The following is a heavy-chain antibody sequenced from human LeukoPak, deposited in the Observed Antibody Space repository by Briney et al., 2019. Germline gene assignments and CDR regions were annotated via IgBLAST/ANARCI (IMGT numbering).Heavy chain of an antibody. J-gene: IGHJ4*02. V-gene: IGHV3-23*01. CDR1: GFPFNTYA. CDR2: IRPTGSNT. D-gene: IGHD1-14*01. Sequence: GGSLRLSCAASGFPFNTYAMSWVRQAPGKGLEWVSIIRPTGSNTYYASSVKGRFTISRDDSKTTLYLQTSSLRAEDTAIYYCAKLAFYETSAPLRDLSFWGQGTLVTVSS. CDR3: AKLAFYETSAPLRDLSF.